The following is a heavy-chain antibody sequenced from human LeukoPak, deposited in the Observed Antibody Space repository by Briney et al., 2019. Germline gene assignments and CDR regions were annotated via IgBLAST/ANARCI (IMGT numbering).Heavy chain of an antibody. J-gene: IGHJ4*02. CDR1: GCTFDDYA. CDR2: ISWNTGSI. CDR3: ARDVRMIAGAYFDY. V-gene: IGHV3-9*01. D-gene: IGHD6-19*01. Sequence: GGSLRLSCAASGCTFDDYAMHWVRQAPGKGLEWVSGISWNTGSIGYADSVKGRLTISRDNAKNSLYLQMHSLRVEDTALYYCARDVRMIAGAYFDYWGQGTLVTVSS.